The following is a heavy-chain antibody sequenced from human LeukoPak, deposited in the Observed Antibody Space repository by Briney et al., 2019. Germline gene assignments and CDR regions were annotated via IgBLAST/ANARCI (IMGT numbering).Heavy chain of an antibody. Sequence: GGSLRLSCVASGFTFSSYGMHWVRQAPGKGLEWVAVISYDGSNKYYADSVKGRFTISRDNSKNTLYLQMNSLRAEDTAVYYCAKDSQQQLLPSDYWGQGTLVTVSS. CDR1: GFTFSSYG. CDR3: AKDSQQQLLPSDY. J-gene: IGHJ4*02. D-gene: IGHD6-13*01. CDR2: ISYDGSNK. V-gene: IGHV3-30*18.